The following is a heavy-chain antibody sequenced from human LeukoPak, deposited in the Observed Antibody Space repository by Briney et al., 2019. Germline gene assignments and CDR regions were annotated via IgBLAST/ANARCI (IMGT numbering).Heavy chain of an antibody. Sequence: GGSLRLSCAASGFTFSNFNMHWVRQAPGKGPEWVAFIMFDGSNTKYADSVKGRFTISRDNSKNTLYLQMKTLRTEDTAVYYCARQKLSGAYLPDFWGQGTLITVPS. CDR1: GFTFSNFN. V-gene: IGHV3-30*02. J-gene: IGHJ4*02. D-gene: IGHD3-10*01. CDR2: IMFDGSNT. CDR3: ARQKLSGAYLPDF.